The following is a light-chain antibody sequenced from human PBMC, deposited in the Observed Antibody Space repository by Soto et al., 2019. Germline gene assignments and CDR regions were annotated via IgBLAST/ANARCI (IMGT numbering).Light chain of an antibody. Sequence: IQVTQSPSSLSASVGDRVTITCRASQGMSSYLAWYQQKPGKAPKLLIYAASTLESGVPSRFSGIGSGTDFTLIINSLQPEDIATYYCQHLNNFPPTFGQGTRLEI. CDR3: QHLNNFPPT. CDR2: AAS. V-gene: IGKV1-9*01. J-gene: IGKJ5*01. CDR1: QGMSSY.